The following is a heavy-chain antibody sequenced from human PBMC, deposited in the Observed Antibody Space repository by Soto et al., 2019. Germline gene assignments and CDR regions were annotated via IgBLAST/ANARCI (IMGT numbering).Heavy chain of an antibody. CDR1: GFTFSSYS. CDR2: ISSTSRTT. CDR3: ARERQGWFEP. V-gene: IGHV3-48*01. Sequence: GGSLRLSCAASGFTFSSYSTNWARQAPGKGLEWVSYISSTSRTTYYADSVKGRFTISRDNAENSLYLQMNSLRAEDTAVYYCARERQGWFEPWGQGTLVTVSS. J-gene: IGHJ5*02.